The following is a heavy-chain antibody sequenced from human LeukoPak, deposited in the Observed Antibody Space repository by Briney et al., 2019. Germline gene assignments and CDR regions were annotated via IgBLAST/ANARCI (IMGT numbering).Heavy chain of an antibody. J-gene: IGHJ4*02. CDR3: ARDHLAPYFASYSSSSGTFDN. D-gene: IGHD6-6*01. CDR2: INTDGSST. CDR1: GFTFSSYW. Sequence: PGGSLRLSCAASGFTFSSYWMHWVRQAPGKGLVWVSRINTDGSSTSYADSVKGRFTISRDNAKNTLYLQMNSLRAEDTAVYYCARDHLAPYFASYSSSSGTFDNWGQGTLVTVSS. V-gene: IGHV3-74*01.